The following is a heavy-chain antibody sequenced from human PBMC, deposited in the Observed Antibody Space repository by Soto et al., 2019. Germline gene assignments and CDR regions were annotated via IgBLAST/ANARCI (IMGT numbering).Heavy chain of an antibody. V-gene: IGHV3-23*01. J-gene: IGHJ4*02. D-gene: IGHD5-12*01. CDR1: GFSFSSYA. CDR2: ISARGGSS. CDR3: AKGSIEYRASVDH. Sequence: EVQLLESGGDLVQPGGSLRLACAASGFSFSSYAMVWVRQAPGKGLEWVSVISARGGSSYFAVSVKGRFTISRDNSKNVFSLEMNSRRAEDTAIYFCAKGSIEYRASVDHWCQGTLVLVSS.